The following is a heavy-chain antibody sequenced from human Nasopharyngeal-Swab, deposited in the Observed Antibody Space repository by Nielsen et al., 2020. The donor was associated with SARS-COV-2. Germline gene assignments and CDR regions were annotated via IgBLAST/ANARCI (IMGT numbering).Heavy chain of an antibody. J-gene: IGHJ3*02. CDR1: GYTFTSYG. Sequence: ASVKVSCKASGYTFTSYGISRVRQAPGQGLEWMGWISAYNGNTNYAQKLQGRVTMTTDTSTSTAYMELRSLRSDDTAVYYCARVSQLRYFDWLLGGVGAFDIWGQGTMVTVSS. D-gene: IGHD3-9*01. CDR3: ARVSQLRYFDWLLGGVGAFDI. V-gene: IGHV1-18*01. CDR2: ISAYNGNT.